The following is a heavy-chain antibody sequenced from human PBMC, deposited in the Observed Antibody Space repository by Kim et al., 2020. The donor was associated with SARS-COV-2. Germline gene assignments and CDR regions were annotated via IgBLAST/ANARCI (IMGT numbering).Heavy chain of an antibody. J-gene: IGHJ6*02. V-gene: IGHV5-51*01. CDR2: IYPGDSDT. Sequence: GESLKISCKGSGYSFTSYWIGWVRQMPGKGLEWMGIIYPGDSDTRYSPSFQGQVTISADKSISTAYLQWSSLKASDTAMYYCARHGTDYYCSGGSCGMDVWGQGTTVTVSS. CDR3: ARHGTDYYCSGGSCGMDV. D-gene: IGHD2-15*01. CDR1: GYSFTSYW.